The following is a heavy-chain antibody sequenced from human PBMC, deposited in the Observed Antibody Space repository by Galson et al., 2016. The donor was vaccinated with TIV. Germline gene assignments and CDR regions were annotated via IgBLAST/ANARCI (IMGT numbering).Heavy chain of an antibody. CDR2: IDPSVGST. Sequence: SVKVSCKASGATFSRYAFNWVRQAPGQGLEWMGIIDPSVGSTTYSQKFQGRVTMTSDTSTSTVYMELTSLKSEDTAVYYCARRFYFDYWGQGTLVTVSS. CDR3: ARRFYFDY. V-gene: IGHV1-46*01. CDR1: GATFSRYA. J-gene: IGHJ4*02.